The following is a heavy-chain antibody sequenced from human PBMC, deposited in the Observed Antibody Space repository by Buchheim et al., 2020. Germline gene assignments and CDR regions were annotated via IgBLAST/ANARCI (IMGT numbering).Heavy chain of an antibody. CDR1: GGSISGYY. J-gene: IGHJ4*02. V-gene: IGHV4-59*12. CDR3: ARRGFLDS. Sequence: QVQLQESGPGLVKPSETLSLTCTVSGGSISGYYWSWIRQSPGKRPEWIGYISDTGTTNYSPSLKSRVIISTDTSKNLFSLHLRSVTAADTAVYYCARRGFLDSWGQGTL. CDR2: ISDTGTT.